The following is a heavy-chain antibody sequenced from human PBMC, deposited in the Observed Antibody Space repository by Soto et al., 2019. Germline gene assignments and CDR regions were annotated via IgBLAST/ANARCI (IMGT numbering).Heavy chain of an antibody. CDR3: AKDRIRGTSYFDY. CDR2: ISYNGDKT. Sequence: QVQLLESGGGVVQPGRSLRLSCAASGFSFNTYGMHWVRQAPGKGLEWVAVISYNGDKTFYADSVKGRFTISRDNSQSTLYIQMNSLRPEDTAVYYCAKDRIRGTSYFDYWGQGTLVTVSS. J-gene: IGHJ4*02. D-gene: IGHD6-6*01. V-gene: IGHV3-30*18. CDR1: GFSFNTYG.